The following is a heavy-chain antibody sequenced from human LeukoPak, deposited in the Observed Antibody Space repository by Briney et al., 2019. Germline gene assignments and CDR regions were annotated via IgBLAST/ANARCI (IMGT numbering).Heavy chain of an antibody. D-gene: IGHD6-13*01. J-gene: IGHJ4*02. CDR1: GFTFSTYA. Sequence: GGSLRLSCAASGFTFSTYAMSWIRQAPGKGLEGVAFIRYYGSNKYYADSVNGRFTTSRHNPKNTLYLQMNSLRAEDTAVYYCAKDRSRQLVGYYFDYWGQRTLITVSS. V-gene: IGHV3-30*02. CDR3: AKDRSRQLVGYYFDY. CDR2: IRYYGSNK.